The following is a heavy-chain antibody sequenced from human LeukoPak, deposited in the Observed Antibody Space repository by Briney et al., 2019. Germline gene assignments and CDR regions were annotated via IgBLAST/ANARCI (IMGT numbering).Heavy chain of an antibody. Sequence: SETLSLTCTVSGGSVSSDSYYWTWIRQPPGKGLECIGYIYYSGGTNYNPSLKSRLTISLDTSKNQFSLKVNSVTTADTAVYYCARAAVAGDFFDYWGQGTLVTVSS. V-gene: IGHV4-61*01. J-gene: IGHJ4*02. D-gene: IGHD6-19*01. CDR1: GGSVSSDSYY. CDR2: IYYSGGT. CDR3: ARAAVAGDFFDY.